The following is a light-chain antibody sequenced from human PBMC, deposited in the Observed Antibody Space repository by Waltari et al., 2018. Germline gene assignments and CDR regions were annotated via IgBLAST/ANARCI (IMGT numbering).Light chain of an antibody. J-gene: IGKJ1*01. CDR3: QQYNSYPWT. V-gene: IGKV1-5*03. Sequence: DIQMTQSPSTLSASIGDRVTITCRASQSSNRWLAWYQQKPGKAPKLLIYKASSLESGVPSRFSGSGSGTEFTLTISNLQPDDFATYYCQQYNSYPWTFGQGTKVEIK. CDR1: QSSNRW. CDR2: KAS.